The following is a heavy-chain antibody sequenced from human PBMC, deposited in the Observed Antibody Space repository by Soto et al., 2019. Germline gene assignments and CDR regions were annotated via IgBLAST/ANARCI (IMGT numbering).Heavy chain of an antibody. V-gene: IGHV4-39*02. J-gene: IGHJ4*02. CDR1: GGSISSSSYY. CDR2: IYYSGST. CDR3: ARDGVNDLRYFDY. D-gene: IGHD2-8*01. Sequence: PSETLSLTCTVSGGSISSSSYYWGWIRQPPGKGLEWIGSIYYSGSTYYNPSLKSRVTISVDTSKNQFSLKLSSVTAADTAVYYCARDGVNDLRYFDYWGQGTLVTVSS.